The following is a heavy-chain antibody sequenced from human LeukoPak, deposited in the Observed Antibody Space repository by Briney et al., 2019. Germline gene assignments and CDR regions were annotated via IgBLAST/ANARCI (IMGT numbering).Heavy chain of an antibody. CDR3: ATIAAAGQAYFDY. J-gene: IGHJ4*02. Sequence: GGSLRLSCAASGSTFSSYAMHWVRQAPGKGLEYVSAISSNGGSTYYANSVKGRFTISRDNSKNTLYLQMNSLRAEDTAVYYCATIAAAGQAYFDYWGQGTLVTVSS. CDR1: GSTFSSYA. D-gene: IGHD6-13*01. CDR2: ISSNGGST. V-gene: IGHV3-64*01.